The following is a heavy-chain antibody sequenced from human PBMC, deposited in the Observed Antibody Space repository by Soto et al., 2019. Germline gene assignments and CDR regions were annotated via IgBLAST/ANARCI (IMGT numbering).Heavy chain of an antibody. CDR3: ARGRGDYVWGSYRYRPHFDY. D-gene: IGHD3-16*02. CDR2: INHSGST. CDR1: GGFFSGYY. V-gene: IGHV4-34*01. Sequence: SETLSLTCAVYGGFFSGYYWSWIRQPPGKGLEWIGEINHSGSTNYNPSLKSRVTISVDTSKNQFSLKLSSVTAADTAVYYCARGRGDYVWGSYRYRPHFDYWGQGTLVTVSS. J-gene: IGHJ4*02.